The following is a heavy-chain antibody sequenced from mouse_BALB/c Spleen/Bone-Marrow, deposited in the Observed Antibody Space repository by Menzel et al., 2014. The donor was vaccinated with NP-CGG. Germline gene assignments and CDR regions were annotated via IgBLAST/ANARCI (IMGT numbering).Heavy chain of an antibody. V-gene: IGHV1-26*01. CDR2: INPYNGAT. CDR3: AREGGLVPDYFDY. CDR1: GYSFTGYY. D-gene: IGHD6-2*01. Sequence: EVQLQQSGPELVKPGASVKISCKASGYSFTGYYMHWVKHSHVKSLEWIGRINPYNGATSYNQNFKDKASLTIDKSSSTAYMEVHSLTSEDSAVYYCAREGGLVPDYFDYWGQGTTLTVSS. J-gene: IGHJ2*01.